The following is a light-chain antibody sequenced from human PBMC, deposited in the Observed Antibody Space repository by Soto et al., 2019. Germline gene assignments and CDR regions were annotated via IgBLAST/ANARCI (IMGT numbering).Light chain of an antibody. Sequence: DIQMTQSPSTLAASVGDRVTITCRASQNINRWLAWYQQKPGKAPKVLIYDASSLESGVPSRFIGSASRTEFTITITSLQLDDFATYYCQQYEGYFGPGTKVDFK. CDR2: DAS. CDR1: QNINRW. V-gene: IGKV1-5*01. CDR3: QQYEGY. J-gene: IGKJ3*01.